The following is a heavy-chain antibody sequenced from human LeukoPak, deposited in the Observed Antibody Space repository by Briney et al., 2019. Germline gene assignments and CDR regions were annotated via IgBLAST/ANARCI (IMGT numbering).Heavy chain of an antibody. CDR3: ERGRATTYYYYYYRDF. V-gene: IGHV1-8*01. CDR2: MNPNSGNT. D-gene: IGHD1-26*01. Sequence: ASVTVSYKASGYTFTSYDINWLRQAPGHGLEWMGWMNPNSGNTGYAQKFQGRVTMTSNTSKSTDYMELSSLPSEDPALYYCERGRATTYYYYYYRDFWGKGTTVSVSS. J-gene: IGHJ6*03. CDR1: GYTFTSYD.